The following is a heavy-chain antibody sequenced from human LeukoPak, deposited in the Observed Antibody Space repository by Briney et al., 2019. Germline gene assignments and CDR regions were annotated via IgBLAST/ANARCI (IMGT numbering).Heavy chain of an antibody. CDR2: ISYDGSNK. J-gene: IGHJ6*02. CDR1: AFTVSSYG. CDR3: AKEVRGMDV. Sequence: GRSLRLSCAASAFTVSSYGMHWVRQAPGKGLEWVAVISYDGSNKYYADSVKGRFTISRDNSKNTLYLQMNSLRAEDTAVYYCAKEVRGMDVWGQGTTVTVSS. V-gene: IGHV3-30*18. D-gene: IGHD4-11*01.